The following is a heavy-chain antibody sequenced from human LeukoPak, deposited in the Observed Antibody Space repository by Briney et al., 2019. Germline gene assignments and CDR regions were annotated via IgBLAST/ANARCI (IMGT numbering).Heavy chain of an antibody. V-gene: IGHV1-46*04. D-gene: IGHD4-23*01. Sequence: ASVKLSCKASGYTFTSYYMHWVRQAPGQGLEWMGIINPSGGSTSYAQKLQGRVTMTRDMSTSTVYMELSSLRSEDTAVYYCARDHGGPGNYYYYYIDVWGKGTTVTVSS. CDR3: ARDHGGPGNYYYYYIDV. J-gene: IGHJ6*03. CDR1: GYTFTSYY. CDR2: INPSGGST.